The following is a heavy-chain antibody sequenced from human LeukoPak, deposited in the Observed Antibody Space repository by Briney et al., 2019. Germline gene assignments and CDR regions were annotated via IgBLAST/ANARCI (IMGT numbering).Heavy chain of an antibody. CDR3: ARAPGEGWLDP. CDR2: IKQDGSEK. J-gene: IGHJ5*02. CDR1: GFTFSSYW. V-gene: IGHV3-7*01. Sequence: GGSLRLSCAASGFTFSSYWMSWVRQAPGKGLEWVASIKQDGSEKYYVDSVKGRFTISRDNAKNSLYLQMNSLRAEDTALYYCARAPGEGWLDPWGQGTLVTVSS. D-gene: IGHD4-17*01.